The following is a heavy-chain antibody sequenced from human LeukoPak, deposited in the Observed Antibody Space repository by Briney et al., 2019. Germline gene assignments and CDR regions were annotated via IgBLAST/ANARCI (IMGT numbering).Heavy chain of an antibody. D-gene: IGHD3-22*01. CDR1: GFTVSSNY. CDR3: ARDKVYYYDSSGYSYYWYFDL. J-gene: IGHJ2*01. V-gene: IGHV3-66*01. CDR2: IYSGGST. Sequence: QTGGSLRLSCAASGFTVSSNYMSWVRQAPGKGLEWVSVIYSGGSTYYADSVKGRFTISRDNSKNTLYLQMNSLRAEDTAVYYCARDKVYYYDSSGYSYYWYFDLWGRGTLVTVSS.